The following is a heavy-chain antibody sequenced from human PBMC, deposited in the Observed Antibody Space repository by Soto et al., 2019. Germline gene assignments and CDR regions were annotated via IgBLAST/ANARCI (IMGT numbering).Heavy chain of an antibody. J-gene: IGHJ6*02. Sequence: PVGSLRLSCASSVFTVSSNYMSCVRHSPGKGLEWVSVIYSGGSTYYADSVKGRFTISRDNSKNTLYLQMNSLRAEDTAVYYCARDQYKNGMAVWGQGTTVTVS. CDR2: IYSGGST. CDR1: VFTVSSNY. D-gene: IGHD1-20*01. CDR3: ARDQYKNGMAV. V-gene: IGHV3-53*01.